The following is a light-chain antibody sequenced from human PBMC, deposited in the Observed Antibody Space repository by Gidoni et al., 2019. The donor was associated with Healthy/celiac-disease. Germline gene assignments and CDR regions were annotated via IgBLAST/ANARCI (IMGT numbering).Light chain of an antibody. CDR2: AAS. CDR3: QQSYSTPGT. V-gene: IGKV1-39*01. CDR1: QSISSY. J-gene: IGKJ1*01. Sequence: DIRMTQSPSSLSASVGDRVTITCRASQSISSYLNWYQQKPGKAPKLLIYAASSLQSGVPSRFSGSGSGTDFTLTISSLQPEDFATYYWQQSYSTPGTFGQGTKVEI.